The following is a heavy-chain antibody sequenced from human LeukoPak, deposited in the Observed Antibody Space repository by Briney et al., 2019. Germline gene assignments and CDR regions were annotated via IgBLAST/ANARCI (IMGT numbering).Heavy chain of an antibody. Sequence: ASVKVSCKASGGTFSSYAISWVRQAPGQGLEWMGIINPSVGSTSYAQKFQGRVTMTRDTSTSTVYMELSSLRSEDTAVYYCARDTYYDAAVSFDYWGQGTLVTVSS. J-gene: IGHJ4*02. V-gene: IGHV1-46*01. CDR2: INPSVGST. CDR1: GGTFSSYA. CDR3: ARDTYYDAAVSFDY. D-gene: IGHD3-22*01.